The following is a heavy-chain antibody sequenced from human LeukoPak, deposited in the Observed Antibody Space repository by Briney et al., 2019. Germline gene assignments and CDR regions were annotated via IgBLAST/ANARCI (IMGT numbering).Heavy chain of an antibody. V-gene: IGHV4-59*01. J-gene: IGHJ3*02. Sequence: SETLSLTCTVSGGSISSYYWSWIRRPPGKGLEWIGYIYYSGSTNYNPSLKSRVTISVDTSKNQFSLKLSSVTAADTAVYYCARAYLDYDSLAFDIWGQGTMATVSS. D-gene: IGHD3-22*01. CDR2: IYYSGST. CDR3: ARAYLDYDSLAFDI. CDR1: GGSISSYY.